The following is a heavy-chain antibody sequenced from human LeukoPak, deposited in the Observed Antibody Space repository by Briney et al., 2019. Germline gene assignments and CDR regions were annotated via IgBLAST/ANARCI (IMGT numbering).Heavy chain of an antibody. D-gene: IGHD1-26*01. CDR1: GGSISSGSYY. CDR2: IYTSGST. Sequence: PSETLSLTCTVSGGSISSGSYYWSWIRQPAGKGLEWIGRIYTSGSTNYNPSLKSRVTISVDTSKNQFSLKLSSVTAADTAVYYCARDSKEWEHNYMDVWGQGTTVTVSS. J-gene: IGHJ6*03. V-gene: IGHV4-61*02. CDR3: ARDSKEWEHNYMDV.